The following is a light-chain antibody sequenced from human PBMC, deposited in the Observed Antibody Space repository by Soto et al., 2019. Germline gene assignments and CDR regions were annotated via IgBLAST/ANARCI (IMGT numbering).Light chain of an antibody. V-gene: IGKV3-20*01. CDR1: QSVTSGY. Sequence: EIVLTQSPGTLSLSPGERATLSCRASQSVTSGYLAWYQQKPGQAPSLLIYGASSRATGIPDRFSGSGSGTDFTLTISRLEPEDFAVYFCQQYGSPWTFGQGTKVEIK. J-gene: IGKJ1*01. CDR2: GAS. CDR3: QQYGSPWT.